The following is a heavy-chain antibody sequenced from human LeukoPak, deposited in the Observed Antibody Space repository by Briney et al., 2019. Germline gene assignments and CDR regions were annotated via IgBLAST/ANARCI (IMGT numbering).Heavy chain of an antibody. CDR2: ISGSGGST. J-gene: IGHJ3*02. Sequence: GGSLRLSCAASRFTFNTYAVNWVRQAPGKGLEWVSAISGSGGSTYYADSVKGRFTISRDNSKNTLYLQMNSLRAEDTAVYYCAKGPPHYYGSGGYYIVWAFDIWGQGTMVTVSS. D-gene: IGHD3-10*01. V-gene: IGHV3-23*01. CDR1: RFTFNTYA. CDR3: AKGPPHYYGSGGYYIVWAFDI.